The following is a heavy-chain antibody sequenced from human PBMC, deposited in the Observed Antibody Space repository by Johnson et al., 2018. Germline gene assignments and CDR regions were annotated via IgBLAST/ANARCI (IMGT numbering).Heavy chain of an antibody. Sequence: VQLVESGGGVVQPGRSLRLSCAASGFTFSSYGMHWVRQAPGKGLEWVAVIWYDGSNKYYADSVKGRFTISRDNSKNTLYLQMNSLGAEDTVVYYCASVGTTVTLADAFDIWGQGTMFTVSS. CDR2: IWYDGSNK. J-gene: IGHJ3*02. CDR1: GFTFSSYG. V-gene: IGHV3-33*08. CDR3: ASVGTTVTLADAFDI. D-gene: IGHD4-17*01.